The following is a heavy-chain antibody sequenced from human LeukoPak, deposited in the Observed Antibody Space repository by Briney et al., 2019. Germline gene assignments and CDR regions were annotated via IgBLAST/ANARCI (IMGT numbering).Heavy chain of an antibody. CDR2: IYHSGST. CDR3: ARLGWGYYDPLGVDY. CDR1: GYSICSGYY. V-gene: IGHV4-38-2*01. J-gene: IGHJ4*02. D-gene: IGHD3-3*01. Sequence: SETLSLTCAVSGYSICSGYYWGWIRQPPGKGLEWIGSIYHSGSTYYNPSLKSRVTISVDTSKNQFSLKLSSVTAADTAVYYCARLGWGYYDPLGVDYWGQGTLVTVSS.